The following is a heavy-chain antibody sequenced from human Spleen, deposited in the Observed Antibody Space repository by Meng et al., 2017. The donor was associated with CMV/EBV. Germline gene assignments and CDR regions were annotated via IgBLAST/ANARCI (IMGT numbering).Heavy chain of an antibody. J-gene: IGHJ6*02. CDR3: ARSASNYYYGMDV. CDR2: IDWDDDK. V-gene: IGHV2-70D*14. CDR1: GFSLSTSGMR. Sequence: SGPTLVKPTQTLTLTCTFSGFSLSTSGMRVSWIRQPPGKALEWLARIDWDDDKFFSTSLRTRLTISKDTSKNQVVLTMTNMDPVDTATYYCARSASNYYYGMDVWGQGTTVTVSS.